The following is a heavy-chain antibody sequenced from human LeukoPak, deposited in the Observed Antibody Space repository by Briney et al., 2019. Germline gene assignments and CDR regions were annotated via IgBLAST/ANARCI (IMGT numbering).Heavy chain of an antibody. CDR1: GYTYPTSG. V-gene: IGHV1-18*01. CDR3: ARGDNDYGDPFDY. D-gene: IGHD4-17*01. CDR2: ISTYSGVT. Sequence: ASVKVSCKASGYTYPTSGISWVRQAPGRGLEWMGWISTYSGVTNYAQRLQGTVTLTTDTSTSTTYMEVRSLTSDDTAVYYCARGDNDYGDPFDYWGQGTLVTVSS. J-gene: IGHJ4*02.